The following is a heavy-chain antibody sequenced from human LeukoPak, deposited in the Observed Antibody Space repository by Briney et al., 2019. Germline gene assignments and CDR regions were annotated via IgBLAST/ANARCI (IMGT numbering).Heavy chain of an antibody. J-gene: IGHJ4*02. CDR2: ISGSGGST. V-gene: IGHV3-23*01. D-gene: IGHD3-10*01. CDR1: GFTFSSYA. Sequence: PGGSLRLSCAASGFTFSSYAMSWVRQAPGKGLEWVSAISGSGGSTYYADSVKGRFTISRDNSKNTLYLQMNSLRAEDTAVYYCAKRYYYVSGSNKFFDYWGRGTLAPVSS. CDR3: AKRYYYVSGSNKFFDY.